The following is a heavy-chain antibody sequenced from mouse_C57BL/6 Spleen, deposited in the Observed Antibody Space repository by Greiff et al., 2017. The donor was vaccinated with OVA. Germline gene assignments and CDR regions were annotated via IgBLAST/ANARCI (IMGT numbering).Heavy chain of an antibody. D-gene: IGHD2-3*01. V-gene: IGHV2-2*01. CDR3: ARTANGSYDGYFAY. CDR2: IWSGGST. J-gene: IGHJ3*01. Sequence: VKLMESGPGLVQPSQSLSITCTVSGFSLTSYGVHWVRQSPGKGLEWLGVIWSGGSTDYNAAFISRLSISKDNSKSQVFFKMNSLQADDTAIYYCARTANGSYDGYFAYWGQGTLVTVSA. CDR1: GFSLTSYG.